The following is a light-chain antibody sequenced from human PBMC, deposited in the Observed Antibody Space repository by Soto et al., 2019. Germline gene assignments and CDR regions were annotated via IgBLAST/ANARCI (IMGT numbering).Light chain of an antibody. Sequence: EIVMTQSPATLSVSPGERATLSCRASQSISSDLAWYQQKPGQAPRLLMYGASTRATGIPARFSSSGSGTEFTLTISSLQSEDFAVYYCQQYNNWPRTFGQGTKVEIK. CDR2: GAS. J-gene: IGKJ1*01. CDR1: QSISSD. CDR3: QQYNNWPRT. V-gene: IGKV3-15*01.